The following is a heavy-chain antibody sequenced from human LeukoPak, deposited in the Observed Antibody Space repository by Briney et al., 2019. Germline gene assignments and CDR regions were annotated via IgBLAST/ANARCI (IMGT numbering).Heavy chain of an antibody. D-gene: IGHD3-22*01. Sequence: GGSLRLSCAASGFTFSSYAMHWIRQAPGKGLEWVAVISYDGSNKYYADSVRGRFTISRDNSKNTLYLQMNSLRAEDTAVYYCAREQPQVVIAIDYWGQGTLVTVSS. CDR2: ISYDGSNK. V-gene: IGHV3-30-3*01. CDR1: GFTFSSYA. CDR3: AREQPQVVIAIDY. J-gene: IGHJ4*02.